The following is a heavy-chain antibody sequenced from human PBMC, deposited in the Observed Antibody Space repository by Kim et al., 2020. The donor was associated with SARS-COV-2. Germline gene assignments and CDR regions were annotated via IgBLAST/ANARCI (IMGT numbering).Heavy chain of an antibody. D-gene: IGHD3-10*01. CDR3: ARDRVLWFGEQDY. Sequence: ADSVKGRFTISRDNAKNSLYLQMNSLRAEDAAVYYCARDRVLWFGEQDYWGQGTLVTVSS. V-gene: IGHV3-11*01. J-gene: IGHJ4*02.